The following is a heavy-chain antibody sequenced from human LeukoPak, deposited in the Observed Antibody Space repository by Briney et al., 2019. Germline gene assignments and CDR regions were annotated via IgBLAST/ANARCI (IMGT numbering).Heavy chain of an antibody. CDR2: IIPIFGTA. J-gene: IGHJ6*03. Sequence: GASVKVSCKASGGTFSSYAISWVRQAPGRGLEWMGGIIPIFGTANYAQKFQGRVTITADKSTSTAYMELSSLRSEDTAVYYCARAGDCSGGSCYVAYYYYMDVWGKGTTVTVSS. V-gene: IGHV1-69*06. CDR1: GGTFSSYA. CDR3: ARAGDCSGGSCYVAYYYYMDV. D-gene: IGHD2-15*01.